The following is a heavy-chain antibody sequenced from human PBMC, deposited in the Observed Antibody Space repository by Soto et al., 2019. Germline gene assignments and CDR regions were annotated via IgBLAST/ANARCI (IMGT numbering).Heavy chain of an antibody. V-gene: IGHV1-2*02. J-gene: IGHJ4*02. CDR3: ARDFPELSYFDY. D-gene: IGHD1-7*01. Sequence: ASVTCSFAASGFTFTVFYMHWVRQAPGQGLEWMGWINPNSGGTNYAQKFQGRVTMTRDTSISTAYMELSRLRSDDTAVYYCARDFPELSYFDYWGQGTLVTVSS. CDR1: GFTFTVFY. CDR2: INPNSGGT.